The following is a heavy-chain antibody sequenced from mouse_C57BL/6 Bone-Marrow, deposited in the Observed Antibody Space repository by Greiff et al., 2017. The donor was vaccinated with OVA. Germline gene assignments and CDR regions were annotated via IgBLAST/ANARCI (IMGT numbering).Heavy chain of an antibody. J-gene: IGHJ3*01. CDR1: GYTFTSYW. V-gene: IGHV1-55*01. D-gene: IGHD3-2*02. Sequence: QVQLQQPGAELVKPGASVKMSCKASGYTFTSYWITWVKQRPGQGLEWIGDIYPGSGSTNYNEKFKSKATLHVDTSSSTAYMQLSSLTSEDSAVYYCARGDSSGYEGFAYWGQGTLVTVSA. CDR3: ARGDSSGYEGFAY. CDR2: IYPGSGST.